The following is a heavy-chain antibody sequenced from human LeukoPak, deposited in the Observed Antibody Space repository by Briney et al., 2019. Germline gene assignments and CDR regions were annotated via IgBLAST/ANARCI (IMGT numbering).Heavy chain of an antibody. CDR2: FDPEDGET. Sequence: ASVKVSCKVSGYTLTELSMHWVRQAPGKGLEWMGGFDPEDGETIYAQKFQGRVTMTEDTSTDTAYMELSSLRSEDTAVYYCATVWIAVAGTCFDPWGQGTLVTVS. J-gene: IGHJ5*02. CDR1: GYTLTELS. CDR3: ATVWIAVAGTCFDP. V-gene: IGHV1-24*01. D-gene: IGHD6-19*01.